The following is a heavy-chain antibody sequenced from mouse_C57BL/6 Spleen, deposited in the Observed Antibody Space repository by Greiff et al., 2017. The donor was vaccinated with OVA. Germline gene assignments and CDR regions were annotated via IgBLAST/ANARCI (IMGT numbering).Heavy chain of an antibody. CDR1: GYAFSSSW. V-gene: IGHV1-82*01. CDR2: IYPGDGDT. Sequence: QVQLQQSGPELVKPGASVKISCKASGYAFSSSWMNWVKQRPGKGLEWIGRIYPGDGDTNYNGKFKGKATLTADKSSSTAYMQLSSLTSEDSAVYFCATDYSNYGFAYWGQGTLVTVSA. D-gene: IGHD2-5*01. CDR3: ATDYSNYGFAY. J-gene: IGHJ3*01.